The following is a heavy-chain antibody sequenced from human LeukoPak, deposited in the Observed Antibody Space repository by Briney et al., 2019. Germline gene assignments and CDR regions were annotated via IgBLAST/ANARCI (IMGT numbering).Heavy chain of an antibody. V-gene: IGHV4-59*01. CDR3: ARGYNWNYFDY. D-gene: IGHD1-20*01. Sequence: PSETLSLTCTVSGGSISSYYWSWIRHPPGKGLEWIGYIYYSGSTNYNPSLKSRVTISVDTSKNQFSLRLSSVTAADTAVYYCARGYNWNYFDYWGQGTLVTVSS. CDR1: GGSISSYY. J-gene: IGHJ4*02. CDR2: IYYSGST.